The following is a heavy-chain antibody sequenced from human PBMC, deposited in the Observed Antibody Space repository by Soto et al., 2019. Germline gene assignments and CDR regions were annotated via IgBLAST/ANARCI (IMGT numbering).Heavy chain of an antibody. CDR1: GFTFSSYA. Sequence: ESGGGVVQPGRSLRLSCAASGFTFSSYAMHWVRQAPGKGLEWVAVISYDGSNKYYADSVKGRFTISRDNSKNTLYLQMNSLRAEDTAVYYCARGRSVVAPKPPGYWGQGTLVTVSS. V-gene: IGHV3-30-3*01. D-gene: IGHD2-15*01. CDR2: ISYDGSNK. J-gene: IGHJ4*02. CDR3: ARGRSVVAPKPPGY.